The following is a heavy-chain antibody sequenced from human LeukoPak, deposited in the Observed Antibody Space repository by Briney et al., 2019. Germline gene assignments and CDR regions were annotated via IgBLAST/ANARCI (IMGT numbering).Heavy chain of an antibody. J-gene: IGHJ4*02. CDR2: ISGSGGST. D-gene: IGHD2-21*01. Sequence: PGGSLRLSCAASGFTFSSYAMSWVRQAPGKGLEWVSAISGSGGSTYYADSVKGRFTISRDNSKNTLYLQMNSLRAEDTAVYYCAKDLNQGSRDKVWFDYWGQGTLVTVSS. CDR1: GFTFSSYA. CDR3: AKDLNQGSRDKVWFDY. V-gene: IGHV3-23*01.